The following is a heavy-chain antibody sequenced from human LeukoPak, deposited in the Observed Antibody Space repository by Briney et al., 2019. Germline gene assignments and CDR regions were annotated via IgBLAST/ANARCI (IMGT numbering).Heavy chain of an antibody. V-gene: IGHV3-21*01. CDR2: ISSSSSYI. Sequence: PGGSLRLSCAASGFTFSSYSMNWVRQAPGKGLEWVSSISSSSSYIYYADSVKGRFTISKDNAKNSLYLEMNSLRAEDTAVYYCARDSASCRGCAFDIWGQGTMVTVSS. CDR1: GFTFSSYS. J-gene: IGHJ3*02. CDR3: ARDSASCRGCAFDI. D-gene: IGHD2-2*01.